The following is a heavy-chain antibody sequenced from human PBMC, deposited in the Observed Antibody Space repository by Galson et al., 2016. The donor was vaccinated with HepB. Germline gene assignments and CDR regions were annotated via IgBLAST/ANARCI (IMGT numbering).Heavy chain of an antibody. J-gene: IGHJ6*02. CDR1: GFMFRSYG. CDR3: ARDRIQWLVNGYYGMDV. D-gene: IGHD6-19*01. V-gene: IGHV3-23*01. Sequence: GSLRLSCAGSGFMFRSYGMNWVRQAPGKGLEWVSSVSHSGDNIHYADSVKGRITISRDNSQNILYLQMSSLRADDTAIYSCARDRIQWLVNGYYGMDVWGQGTTVTVSS. CDR2: VSHSGDNI.